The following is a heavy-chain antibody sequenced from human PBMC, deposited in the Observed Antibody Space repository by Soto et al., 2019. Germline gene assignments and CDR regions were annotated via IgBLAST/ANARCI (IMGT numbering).Heavy chain of an antibody. D-gene: IGHD4-4*01. CDR1: GFTFDDYA. J-gene: IGHJ4*02. V-gene: IGHV3-9*01. CDR2: ISYNSESV. CDR3: RKIKAQCLSPGYFDY. Sequence: EVQLVESGGGLVQPGRSLRLSCAASGFTFDDYAMHWVRQAPGKGLEWVSGISYNSESVAYADSVKGRFTISRDNAQNSLYLQMNSLRAEDTAFYYCRKIKAQCLSPGYFDYWGQGTLVTVSS.